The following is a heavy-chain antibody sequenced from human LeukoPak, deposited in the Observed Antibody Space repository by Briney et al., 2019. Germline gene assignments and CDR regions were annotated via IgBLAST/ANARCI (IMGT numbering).Heavy chain of an antibody. J-gene: IGHJ3*02. D-gene: IGHD2-21*01. CDR3: SRWGSELPDDCFDI. Sequence: GGSLRLSCAGSGLTFSDYTMNWVRQAPEKGLEWVASISTESIHIDYADSVKGRFTISRDNAKKSLYLQMNSLRAEDTAVYYCSRWGSELPDDCFDIWGQGAMVTVSS. CDR1: GLTFSDYT. CDR2: ISTESIHI. V-gene: IGHV3-21*01.